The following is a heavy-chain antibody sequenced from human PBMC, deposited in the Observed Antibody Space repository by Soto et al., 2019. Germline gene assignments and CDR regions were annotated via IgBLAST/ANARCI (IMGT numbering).Heavy chain of an antibody. CDR2: ISGSGGST. CDR1: GFTFSSYA. CDR3: AKEHREVTIFGVVPSDYYFDY. Sequence: GGSLRLSCAASGFTFSSYAMSWVRQAPGKGLEWVSAISGSGGSTYYADSVKGRFTISRDNSKNTLYLQMNSLRAEDTAVYYCAKEHREVTIFGVVPSDYYFDYWGQGTLVTVSS. J-gene: IGHJ4*02. D-gene: IGHD3-3*01. V-gene: IGHV3-23*01.